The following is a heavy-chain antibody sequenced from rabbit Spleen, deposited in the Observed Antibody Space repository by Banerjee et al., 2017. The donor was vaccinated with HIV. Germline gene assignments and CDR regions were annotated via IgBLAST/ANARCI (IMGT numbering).Heavy chain of an antibody. CDR2: IDAGSSDFT. Sequence: QSLEESGGDLVKPGASLTLTCTASGVSFSVSSYMCWVRQAPGKGLEWIACIDAGSSDFTYFASWAKGRFTISKTSSTTVTLQMTSLTAADTASYFCARAGAAGFDYVTYFNLWGPGTLVTVS. CDR1: GVSFSVSSY. V-gene: IGHV1S40*01. CDR3: ARAGAAGFDYVTYFNL. D-gene: IGHD6-1*01. J-gene: IGHJ4*01.